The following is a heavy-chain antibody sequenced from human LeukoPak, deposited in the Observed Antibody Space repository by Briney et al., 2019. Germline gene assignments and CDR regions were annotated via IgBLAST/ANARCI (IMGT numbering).Heavy chain of an antibody. V-gene: IGHV4-59*01. CDR1: GGSISSYY. D-gene: IGHD4-17*01. CDR2: IYYSGST. J-gene: IGHJ4*02. CDR3: ARDTSDGDYYFDY. Sequence: SETLSLTCTVSGGSISSYYWSWLRQPPGKGLEWIGYIYYSGSTNYNPSLKSRVTISVDTSKNQFSLKLSSVTAADTAVYYCARDTSDGDYYFDYWGQGTLVTVSS.